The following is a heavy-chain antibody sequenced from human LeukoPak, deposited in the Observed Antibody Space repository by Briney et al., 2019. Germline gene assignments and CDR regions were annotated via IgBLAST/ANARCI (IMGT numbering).Heavy chain of an antibody. CDR1: GYTFTGYY. CDR3: ARYYSGWYYFDY. V-gene: IGHV1-69*13. Sequence: GASVKVSCKASGYTFTGYYMHWVRQAPGQGLEWMGGIIPIFGAANYAQKFQGRVTITADESTSTAYMELSSLRSEDTAVYYCARYYSGWYYFDYWGQGTLVTVSS. CDR2: IIPIFGAA. D-gene: IGHD6-19*01. J-gene: IGHJ4*02.